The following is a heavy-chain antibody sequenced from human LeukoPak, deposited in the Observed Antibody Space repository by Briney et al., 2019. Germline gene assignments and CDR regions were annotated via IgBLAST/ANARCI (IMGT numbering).Heavy chain of an antibody. Sequence: GGSLRLSCAASGFTFSNYWMSWVRQAPGKGLEWVANIKFDGSDKFYVDSVKGRFTISRDNAKNLLYLQMNSLRAEDTAVYYCARRSSVNDAFDIWGQGTMVTVSS. CDR2: IKFDGSDK. J-gene: IGHJ3*02. CDR3: ARRSSVNDAFDI. CDR1: GFTFSNYW. V-gene: IGHV3-7*01. D-gene: IGHD6-13*01.